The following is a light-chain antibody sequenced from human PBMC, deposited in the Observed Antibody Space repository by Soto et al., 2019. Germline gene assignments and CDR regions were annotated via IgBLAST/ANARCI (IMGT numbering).Light chain of an antibody. J-gene: IGLJ2*01. Sequence: SYELTQPPSVSVSPGQTASITCSGDKLGDKYACWYQQKPGQSPVLVIYQDSKRPSGIPERFSGSNFGNTATLTISGTQAMDEADYYCQAWDSSIVVFGGGTKLTVL. CDR2: QDS. V-gene: IGLV3-1*01. CDR3: QAWDSSIVV. CDR1: KLGDKY.